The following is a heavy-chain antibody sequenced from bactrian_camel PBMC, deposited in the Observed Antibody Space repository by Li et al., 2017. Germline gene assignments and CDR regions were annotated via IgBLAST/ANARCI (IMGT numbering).Heavy chain of an antibody. V-gene: IGHV3S53*01. J-gene: IGHJ4*01. CDR2: IDSDGTT. CDR3: ARDPGDGYCTLRARNNYMY. Sequence: HVQLVESGGGSVQAGRSLRLSCAAIGHSYSSYCMGWFRQAPGRKREGLAHIDSDGTTTYADSVKGRFTISKDIAKNTLYLQMNSLKPKDTAMYYCARDPGDGYCTLRARNNYMYWGQGTQVTVS. CDR1: GHSYSSYC. D-gene: IGHD1*01.